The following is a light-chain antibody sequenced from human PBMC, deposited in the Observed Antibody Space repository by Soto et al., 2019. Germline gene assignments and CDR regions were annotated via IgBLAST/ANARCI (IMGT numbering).Light chain of an antibody. J-gene: IGKJ2*01. CDR3: MQGVHWPPYT. Sequence: DVVLTQSPLSLPVTLGQPASISCRSSQSLLYSDGNTYLNWFQQRPGQSPRRLIYMVSNRDSGVPDRFSGSGSGTDFTLEISRVEAEYVGVYYCMQGVHWPPYTFGQGTKLEIK. CDR1: QSLLYSDGNTY. CDR2: MVS. V-gene: IGKV2-30*01.